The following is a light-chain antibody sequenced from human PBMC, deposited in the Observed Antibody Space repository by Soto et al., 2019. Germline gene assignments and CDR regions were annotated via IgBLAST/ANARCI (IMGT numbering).Light chain of an antibody. Sequence: DIPLTQSPSFLSASVGDTVTITCRASQDISSYLAWYQQKPGKAPKVLIHTASILESGVPPRFSGSGYGTHFTLTISNLQPEDFATYYCQHLNSWPPITFGQGTRLDIK. CDR1: QDISSY. V-gene: IGKV1-9*01. CDR3: QHLNSWPPIT. J-gene: IGKJ5*01. CDR2: TAS.